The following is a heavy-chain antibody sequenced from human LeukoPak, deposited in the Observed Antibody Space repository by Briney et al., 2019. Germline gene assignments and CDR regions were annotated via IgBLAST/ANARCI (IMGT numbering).Heavy chain of an antibody. J-gene: IGHJ4*02. CDR3: SRGRADGYSGYDFGDY. CDR2: INPNSGGT. Sequence: ASVKVSCKASGYTFTGYYIHWVRQAPGQGLEWMGWINPNSGGTDYAQKFQGRVTMARDTSISTAYMELSSLTSDDTAVYYCSRGRADGYSGYDFGDYWGQGTLVTVSS. CDR1: GYTFTGYY. D-gene: IGHD5-12*01. V-gene: IGHV1-2*02.